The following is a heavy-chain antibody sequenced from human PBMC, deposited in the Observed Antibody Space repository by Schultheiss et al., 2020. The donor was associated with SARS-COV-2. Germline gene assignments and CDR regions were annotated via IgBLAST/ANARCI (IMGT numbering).Heavy chain of an antibody. D-gene: IGHD6-25*01. CDR1: GYSISSGYY. Sequence: SETLSLTCTVSGYSISSGYYWGWIRQPPGKGLEWIGSIYHSGSTYYNPSLKSRVTISLDTSKNQFSLNLTAVTAADTAVYYCARRQVYYYGMDVWGQGTTVTVSS. V-gene: IGHV4-38-2*02. CDR3: ARRQVYYYGMDV. J-gene: IGHJ6*02. CDR2: IYHSGST.